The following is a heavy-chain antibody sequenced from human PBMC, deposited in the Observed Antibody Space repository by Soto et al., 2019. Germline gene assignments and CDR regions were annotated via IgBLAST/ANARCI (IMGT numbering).Heavy chain of an antibody. Sequence: QVQLVQSGPEVKKPGSSVKVSCKGSGGFNSYSISWVRQAPGQGPEWMGGIIPIFATPTYAQKFQGRVTIPGDRPHSTAKMELSRQISEDTAVYYCAGGGPLIIPAPTNWFPPGGEGPFVGVSS. J-gene: IGHJ5*02. V-gene: IGHV1-69*06. CDR1: GGFNSYS. D-gene: IGHD2-2*01. CDR2: IIPIFATP. CDR3: AGGGPLIIPAPTNWFPP.